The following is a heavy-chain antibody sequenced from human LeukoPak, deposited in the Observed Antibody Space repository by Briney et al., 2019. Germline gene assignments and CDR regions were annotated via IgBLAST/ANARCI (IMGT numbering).Heavy chain of an antibody. Sequence: ASVKVSCKASGFTFTSSAMQWVRQARGQRLEWIGWIVVGSGNTNYAQKFQERVTITRDMSTSTAYMELSSLRSEDTAVYYCARLKSAYGSGSYTVYYYYYMDVWGKGTTVTISS. CDR2: IVVGSGNT. J-gene: IGHJ6*03. D-gene: IGHD3-10*01. CDR3: ARLKSAYGSGSYTVYYYYYMDV. CDR1: GFTFTSSA. V-gene: IGHV1-58*02.